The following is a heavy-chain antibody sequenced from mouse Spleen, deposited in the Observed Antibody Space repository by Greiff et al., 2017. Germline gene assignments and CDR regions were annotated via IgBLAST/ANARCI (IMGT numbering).Heavy chain of an antibody. V-gene: IGHV5-12-1*01. CDR3: SGHGGRAPDWYFDV. CDR1: GFAFSSYG. J-gene: IGHJ1*01. D-gene: IGHD1-1*02. Sequence: EVQLVESGGGLVKPGASLKLSCAASGFAFSSYGMAWVRQTPEQGLEWVATISPGGVSTYYPDNVKGRFTISRDNAKNTLYLQMSSLKSEETAMYYCSGHGGRAPDWYFDVWGAGTTVTVSA. CDR2: ISPGGVST.